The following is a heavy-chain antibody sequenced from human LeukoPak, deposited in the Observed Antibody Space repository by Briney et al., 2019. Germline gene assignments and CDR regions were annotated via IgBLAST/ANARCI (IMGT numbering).Heavy chain of an antibody. CDR2: ISSSGSTI. V-gene: IGHV3-11*01. CDR3: ARDGTVVRGSFYPYYYGMDV. Sequence: GGSLRLSCAASGFTFSDYYMSWIRQAPGKGLEWVSYISSSGSTIYYADSVKGRFTISRDNAKNSLYLQMNSLRAEDTAVYYCARDGTVVRGSFYPYYYGMDVWGQGTTVTVSS. D-gene: IGHD3-10*01. J-gene: IGHJ6*02. CDR1: GFTFSDYY.